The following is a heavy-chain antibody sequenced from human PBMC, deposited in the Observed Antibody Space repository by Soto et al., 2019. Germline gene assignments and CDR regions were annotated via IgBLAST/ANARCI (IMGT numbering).Heavy chain of an antibody. CDR1: GFTFNTFG. V-gene: IGHV3-30*18. CDR3: AKSPLFSCSSYHCYKHYFDY. D-gene: IGHD2-2*01. CDR2: ISYDGSDK. Sequence: EGSLRLSCAASGFTFNTFGLHWVRQAPGKGLEWVAVISYDGSDKYYSDSVRGRFTISRDNSMNTLYLQMNSLRNEDTAVYYCAKSPLFSCSSYHCYKHYFDYWGQGTLVTVSS. J-gene: IGHJ4*02.